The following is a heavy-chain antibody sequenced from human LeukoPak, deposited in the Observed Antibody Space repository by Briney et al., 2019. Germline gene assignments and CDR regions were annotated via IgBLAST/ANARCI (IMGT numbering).Heavy chain of an antibody. CDR1: GFTFSSYS. Sequence: GGSLRLSCAASGFTFSSYSMNWVRQAPGKGLEWVSYISSSSSTIYYADSVKGRFTISRDNAKNSLYLQMNSLRAEDTAVYYCARDLLSYGYYYYYYMDVWGKGTTVTVSS. D-gene: IGHD5-18*01. CDR3: ARDLLSYGYYYYYYMDV. CDR2: ISSSSSTI. J-gene: IGHJ6*03. V-gene: IGHV3-48*01.